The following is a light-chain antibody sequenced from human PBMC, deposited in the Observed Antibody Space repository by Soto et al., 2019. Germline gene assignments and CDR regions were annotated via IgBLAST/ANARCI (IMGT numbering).Light chain of an antibody. CDR2: ANN. CDR3: AAWDGSLNNVL. Sequence: QSVLTQPPSASGTPGQRVSISCSGSGSSIGTNTVNWYRQLPGTAPKLLIYANNQRPSGGPDRFSGSKSGTSASLAISGLQSEDEAEYYCAAWDGSLNNVLFGGGTQLTVL. V-gene: IGLV1-44*01. CDR1: GSSIGTNT. J-gene: IGLJ2*01.